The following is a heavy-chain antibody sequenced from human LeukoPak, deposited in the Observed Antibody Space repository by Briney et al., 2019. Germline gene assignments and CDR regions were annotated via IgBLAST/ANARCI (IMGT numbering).Heavy chain of an antibody. D-gene: IGHD6-19*01. CDR3: ARHASVSGNWPRPLDS. Sequence: SETLSLTCTVSGGSISSSSYYWGWLRQPPGKGLEWFGNIYYSGSTYYNPSLKSRVTISVDTSKNQFSLKLTSVTAADTAVYYCARHASVSGNWPRPLDSWGQGSLVTVSS. CDR1: GGSISSSSYY. J-gene: IGHJ4*02. CDR2: IYYSGST. V-gene: IGHV4-39*01.